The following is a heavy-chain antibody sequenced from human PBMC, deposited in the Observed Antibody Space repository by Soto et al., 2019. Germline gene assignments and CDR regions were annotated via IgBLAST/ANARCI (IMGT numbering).Heavy chain of an antibody. J-gene: IGHJ6*02. Sequence: GGSLSLSCAASGFTFSSYALSWVRHAPGKGLEWVWVIRGGGGVTYYADSVKGRSTISRDNTKNTLYRQMNSLRAAVTAVYYCAKVSRGPPVYYGIDVWGQGTTVTVSS. CDR1: GFTFSSYA. CDR3: AKVSRGPPVYYGIDV. CDR2: IRGGGGVT. V-gene: IGHV3-23*01.